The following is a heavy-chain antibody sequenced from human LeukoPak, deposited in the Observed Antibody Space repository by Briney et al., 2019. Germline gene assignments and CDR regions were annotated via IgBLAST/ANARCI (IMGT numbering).Heavy chain of an antibody. D-gene: IGHD3-22*01. J-gene: IGHJ3*02. CDR1: GFTFTSSA. CDR2: IVVGSGNT. V-gene: IGHV1-58*02. Sequence: SVKVSCKASGFTFTSSAMQWVRQARGQRLEWIGWIVVGSGNTNYARKFQERVTITRDMSTSTAYMELSSLRSEDTAVYYCAAAYYYDSSGAFDIWGQGTMVTVSS. CDR3: AAAYYYDSSGAFDI.